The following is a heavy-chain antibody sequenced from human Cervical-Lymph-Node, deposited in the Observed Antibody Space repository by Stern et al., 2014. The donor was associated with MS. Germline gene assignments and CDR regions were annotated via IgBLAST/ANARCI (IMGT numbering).Heavy chain of an antibody. J-gene: IGHJ4*02. Sequence: LPLVESGGGVIQPGRSLRLSCTAFWFTVRWDYMTWVCQAPGKRLEWVSLITNVGSSFYTDSVKGRFTISRDDSKNTVYLHMTSLRAEDTAMYYCARDTSSPERSDWWGQGTLVTVSS. V-gene: IGHV3-53*01. D-gene: IGHD1-1*01. CDR2: ITNVGSS. CDR1: WFTVRWDY. CDR3: ARDTSSPERSDW.